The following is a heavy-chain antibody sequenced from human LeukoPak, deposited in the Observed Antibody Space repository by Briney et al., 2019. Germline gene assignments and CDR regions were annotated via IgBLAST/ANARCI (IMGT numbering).Heavy chain of an antibody. Sequence: PGGSLRLSCGASGFTFNNAWMSWVRQAPGKGQEWVGRIKSKTDGGTTDYAAPVKGRFTISRDDSKNTLYLRMNSLKIEDTAVYYCTTDQFSGTMTFDYWGQGALVTVSS. V-gene: IGHV3-15*01. CDR1: GFTFNNAW. J-gene: IGHJ4*02. CDR3: TTDQFSGTMTFDY. D-gene: IGHD2-2*01. CDR2: IKSKTDGGTT.